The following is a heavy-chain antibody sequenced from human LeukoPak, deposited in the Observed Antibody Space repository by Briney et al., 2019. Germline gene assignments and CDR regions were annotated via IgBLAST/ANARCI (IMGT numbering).Heavy chain of an antibody. Sequence: PGGSLRLSCAASGFTFDDYAMHWVRQAPGKGLEWVSGISWNSGSIGYADSVKGRFTISRDNAKNSLYLQMNSLRAEDTALYYCAKASRIIWGQGTMVTVSS. J-gene: IGHJ3*02. D-gene: IGHD6-13*01. V-gene: IGHV3-9*01. CDR3: AKASRII. CDR2: ISWNSGSI. CDR1: GFTFDDYA.